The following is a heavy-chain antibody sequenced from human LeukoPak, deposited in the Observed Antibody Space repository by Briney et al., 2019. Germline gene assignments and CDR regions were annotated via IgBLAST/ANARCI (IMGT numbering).Heavy chain of an antibody. CDR2: VSGSGGST. V-gene: IGHV3-23*01. Sequence: GGTLRLSCAASGFTFSSYGMSWVRQAPGKGLEWVSAVSGSGGSTYYADSVQGRFTIFRDNSKNTLYLQMNSLRAEDTAVYYCARGAFATSINSSGPPKLWGQGTLVTVSS. CDR3: ARGAFATSINSSGPPKL. CDR1: GFTFSSYG. J-gene: IGHJ4*02. D-gene: IGHD6-19*01.